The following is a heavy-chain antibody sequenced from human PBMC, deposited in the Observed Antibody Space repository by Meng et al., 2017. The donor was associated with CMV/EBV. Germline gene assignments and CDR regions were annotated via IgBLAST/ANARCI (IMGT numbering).Heavy chain of an antibody. CDR2: IYYSGST. J-gene: IGHJ6*02. CDR3: ARVRGILGSGYYYYYYGTDV. Sequence: GSLRLSCTVSGGSVSSGSYYWSWIRQPPGKGLEWIGYIYYSGSTNYNPSLKSRVTISVDTSKNQFSLKLSSVTAADTAVYYCARVRGILGSGYYYYYYGTDVWGQGTTVTVSS. V-gene: IGHV4-61*01. CDR1: GGSVSSGSYY. D-gene: IGHD3-16*01.